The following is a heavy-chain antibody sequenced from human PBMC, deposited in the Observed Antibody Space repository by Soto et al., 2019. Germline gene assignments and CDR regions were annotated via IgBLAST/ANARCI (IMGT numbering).Heavy chain of an antibody. Sequence: SETLSLTCAVSGGSISSTNWWSWVRQPPGKGLEWIGEIYHSGSTNYNPSLKSRVTISVDKSKNQFSLKLSSVTAADTAVYYCARDFGYGGYGDYWGQGTLVTVSS. CDR1: GGSISSTNW. CDR2: IYHSGST. D-gene: IGHD5-12*01. V-gene: IGHV4-4*02. CDR3: ARDFGYGGYGDY. J-gene: IGHJ4*02.